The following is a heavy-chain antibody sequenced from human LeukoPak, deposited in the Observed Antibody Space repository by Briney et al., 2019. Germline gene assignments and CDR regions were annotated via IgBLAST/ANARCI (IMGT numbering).Heavy chain of an antibody. V-gene: IGHV3-30*04. Sequence: TGGSLRLSCAASGFTFSSYAMHWVRQAPGKGLEWVAVISYDGSNKYYADSVKGRFTISRDNSKNTLYLQMNSLRAEDTAVYYCATRPPVYWGQGTLVTVSS. CDR2: ISYDGSNK. CDR1: GFTFSSYA. J-gene: IGHJ4*02. CDR3: ATRPPVY.